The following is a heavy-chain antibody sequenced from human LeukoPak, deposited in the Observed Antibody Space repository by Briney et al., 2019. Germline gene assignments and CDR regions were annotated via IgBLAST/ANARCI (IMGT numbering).Heavy chain of an antibody. J-gene: IGHJ4*02. V-gene: IGHV3-30-3*01. CDR1: GFTFSRYS. D-gene: IGHD3-22*01. Sequence: GRSPTLFCVASGFTFSRYSMHWVRLAPGRGLEWVADISYDGSNNVYADYVKCRFTSFRDNSKNTLYLQMNSLRAEDTAVYYCARVTREYYDRSADFLGFDYWGQGTLVTVSS. CDR2: ISYDGSNN. CDR3: ARVTREYYDRSADFLGFDY.